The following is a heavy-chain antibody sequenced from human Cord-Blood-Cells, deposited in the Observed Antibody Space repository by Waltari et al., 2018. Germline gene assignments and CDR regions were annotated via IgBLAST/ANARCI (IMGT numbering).Heavy chain of an antibody. CDR1: GGAFSGYY. Sequence: QVQLHQWGAGLLKPSETLSLTCAAYGGAFSGYYWSWIRQPPGKGVEWIGEINHRGSTTYNPSLKSRVTISVDTSKNQFSLKRSSVTAADSSVYYCARRAAAIYWGQGTLVTVSS. V-gene: IGHV4-34*01. J-gene: IGHJ4*02. CDR2: INHRGST. D-gene: IGHD2-2*01. CDR3: ARRAAAIY.